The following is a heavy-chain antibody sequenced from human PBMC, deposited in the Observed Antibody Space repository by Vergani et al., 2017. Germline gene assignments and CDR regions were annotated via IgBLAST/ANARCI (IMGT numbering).Heavy chain of an antibody. D-gene: IGHD1-7*01. CDR3: ARGEWLELRVHAFDI. J-gene: IGHJ3*02. CDR2: IKQDGSEK. CDR1: GFTFSSYS. Sequence: EVQLVESGGGLVQPGGSLRLSCAASGFTFSSYSMNWVRQAPGKGLEWVANIKQDGSEKYYVDSVKGRFTISRDNAKNSLYLQMNSLRAEDTAVYYCARGEWLELRVHAFDIWGQGTMVTVSS. V-gene: IGHV3-7*01.